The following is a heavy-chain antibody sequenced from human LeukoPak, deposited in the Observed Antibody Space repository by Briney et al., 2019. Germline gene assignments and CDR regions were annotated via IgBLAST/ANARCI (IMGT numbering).Heavy chain of an antibody. Sequence: PSETLSLTCTVSGASISSGSYYWSWIRQPAGKGLEWIGRIYTSGSTTYNPSLKSRVTISVDTSKNQFSLKLSSVTAADTAVYYCARYYYDLSGHYYFDFWGQGTLVTVSS. V-gene: IGHV4-61*02. CDR2: IYTSGST. J-gene: IGHJ4*02. D-gene: IGHD3-22*01. CDR3: ARYYYDLSGHYYFDF. CDR1: GASISSGSYY.